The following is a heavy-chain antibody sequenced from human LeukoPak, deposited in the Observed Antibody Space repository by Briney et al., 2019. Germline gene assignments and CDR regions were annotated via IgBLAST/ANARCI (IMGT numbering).Heavy chain of an antibody. CDR1: GVIFNQYW. V-gene: IGHV3-7*01. CDR3: ARGRFSYDNTGYSSFYY. Sequence: RGSLRLSCAASGVIFNQYWMSWVRQAPGRGLEWVANIDQDGSEKHYVDSVKGRFTISRDNARNSLYLQMNSLGAEDTAVYYCARGRFSYDNTGYSSFYYWGQGTLVTVSS. CDR2: IDQDGSEK. J-gene: IGHJ4*02. D-gene: IGHD3-22*01.